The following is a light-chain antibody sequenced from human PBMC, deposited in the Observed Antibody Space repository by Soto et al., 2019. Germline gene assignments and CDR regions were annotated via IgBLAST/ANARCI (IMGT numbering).Light chain of an antibody. V-gene: IGLV2-23*03. J-gene: IGLJ2*01. CDR2: EGN. CDR1: GSVVGSYNL. Sequence: QSALTQPASVSGSPGRRFPFSCPESGSVVGSYNLVSWYQQYPGKAPKPMIFEGNKRPSGVSNRFSASKSGNTASLTISGLQAEDEADYYCWSYAGRRTFEVFGGGTKLTVL. CDR3: WSYAGRRTFEV.